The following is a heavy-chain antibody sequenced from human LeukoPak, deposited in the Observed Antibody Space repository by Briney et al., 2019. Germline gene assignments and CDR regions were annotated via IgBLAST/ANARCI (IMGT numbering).Heavy chain of an antibody. CDR3: AREQKQLSDY. D-gene: IGHD1-1*01. Sequence: PGRSLRLSCAASGFTFSSYAMHWVRQAPGKGLEWVAVISYDGINKHNADSVKGRFIISRDNSKNTLYLQLNSLRAEDTAVYYSAREQKQLSDYWGQGTLVTVSS. J-gene: IGHJ4*02. CDR1: GFTFSSYA. V-gene: IGHV3-30-3*01. CDR2: ISYDGINK.